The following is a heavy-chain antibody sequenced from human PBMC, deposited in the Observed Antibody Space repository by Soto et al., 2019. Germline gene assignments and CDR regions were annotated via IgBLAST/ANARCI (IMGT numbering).Heavy chain of an antibody. CDR2: IYYSGST. CDR3: AREGISFGELLPGPGAGAAAHYYSYYMDA. J-gene: IGHJ6*03. Sequence: PSETLSLTCTVSGGSISSYYWSWIRQPPGKGLEWIGYIYYSGSTNYNPSLKSRVTISVDTSKNQFSLKLSSVTAADTAVYYCAREGISFGELLPGPGAGAAAHYYSYYMDAWGKGPTVTVSS. CDR1: GGSISSYY. V-gene: IGHV4-59*01. D-gene: IGHD3-10*01.